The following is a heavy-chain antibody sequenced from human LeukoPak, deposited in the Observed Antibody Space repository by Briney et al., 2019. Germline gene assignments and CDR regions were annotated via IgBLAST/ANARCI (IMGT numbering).Heavy chain of an antibody. V-gene: IGHV4-59*01. CDR2: IYYTGNT. D-gene: IGHD3-10*01. CDR3: ARETRDYGSGSYLSYFDY. Sequence: SETLSLTCTVSGGSISSFYWSWIRQPPGKGLEWIAYIYYTGNTNYNPSLKSRVTISVDTSKNQFSLKLSSVTAADTAVYYCARETRDYGSGSYLSYFDYWGQGTLVTVSS. CDR1: GGSISSFY. J-gene: IGHJ4*02.